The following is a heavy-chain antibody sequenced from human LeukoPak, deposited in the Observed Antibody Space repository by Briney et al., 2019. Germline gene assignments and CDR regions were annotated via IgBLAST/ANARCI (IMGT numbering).Heavy chain of an antibody. CDR1: Y. J-gene: IGHJ4*02. CDR3: AREGGEGYFDY. CDR2: INHSGST. V-gene: IGHV4-34*01. D-gene: IGHD3-10*01. Sequence: YWIGWVRQMPGKGLEWIGEINHSGSTNYNPSLKSRVTISVDTSKNQFSLKLSSVTAADTAVYYCAREGGEGYFDYWGQGTLVTVSS.